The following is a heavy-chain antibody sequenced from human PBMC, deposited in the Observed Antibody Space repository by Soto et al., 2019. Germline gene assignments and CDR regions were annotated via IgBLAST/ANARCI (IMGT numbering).Heavy chain of an antibody. CDR3: AKEVWSGPMDV. Sequence: QVQLVESGGGVVQPVRSLRLSCAASGFIFSSYGMHWVRQAPGKGLEGVAVISYDGSNKYYADSVKGRFTISRDNSKNTLYLQMNSLRAEDTDVYYCAKEVWSGPMDVWGQGTTVTVSS. CDR2: ISYDGSNK. V-gene: IGHV3-30*18. D-gene: IGHD3-3*01. J-gene: IGHJ6*02. CDR1: GFIFSSYG.